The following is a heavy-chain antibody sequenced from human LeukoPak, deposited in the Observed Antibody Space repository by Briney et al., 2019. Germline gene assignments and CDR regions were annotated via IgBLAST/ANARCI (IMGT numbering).Heavy chain of an antibody. J-gene: IGHJ4*02. V-gene: IGHV3-21*01. CDR3: ARVRLTGGYVGDY. CDR1: GFTFSSYS. D-gene: IGHD5-12*01. Sequence: GGSLRLSCAASGFTFSSYSMNWVRQAPGKGLEWVSSISSSSSYIYYADSVKGRFTISRDNAKNSLYLQMNSPRAEDTAVYYCARVRLTGGYVGDYWGQGTLVTVSS. CDR2: ISSSSSYI.